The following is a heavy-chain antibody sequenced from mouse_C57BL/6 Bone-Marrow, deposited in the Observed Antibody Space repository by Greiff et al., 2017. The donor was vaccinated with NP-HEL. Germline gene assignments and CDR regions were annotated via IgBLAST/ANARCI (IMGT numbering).Heavy chain of an antibody. CDR1: GFTFSSYA. V-gene: IGHV5-4*03. Sequence: EVNVVESGGGLVKPGGSLKLSCAASGFTFSSYAMSWVRQTPEKRLEWVATISDGGSYTYYPDNVKGRFTISRDNAKNNLYLQMSHLKSEDTAMYYCARSGDYDEAYWGQGTLVTVSA. CDR3: ARSGDYDEAY. D-gene: IGHD2-4*01. J-gene: IGHJ3*01. CDR2: ISDGGSYT.